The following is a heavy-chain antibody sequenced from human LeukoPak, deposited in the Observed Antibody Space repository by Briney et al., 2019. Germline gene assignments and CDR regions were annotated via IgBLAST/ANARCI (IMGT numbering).Heavy chain of an antibody. Sequence: SETLSLTCAVYGGSFSGYYWSWIPQPPGKGLELIGEINHSGSTNYNPSLKSRVTISVDTSKNQFYLKLSSVTAAETAVYYCARGTANYDSSGYYAFDIWGQGAMVTVSS. D-gene: IGHD3-22*01. CDR1: GGSFSGYY. CDR3: ARGTANYDSSGYYAFDI. J-gene: IGHJ3*02. CDR2: INHSGST. V-gene: IGHV4-34*01.